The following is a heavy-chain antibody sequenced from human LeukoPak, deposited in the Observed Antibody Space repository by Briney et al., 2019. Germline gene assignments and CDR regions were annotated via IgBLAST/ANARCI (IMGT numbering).Heavy chain of an antibody. J-gene: IGHJ4*01. V-gene: IGHV3-7*01. CDR1: GFTFTNNF. Sequence: PGGSLRLSCAASGFTFTNNFMSWVRQVPGKGLEGVANIKQDGSETTYADSVRGRFTIFRDNAKDSVYLQMNSLRAEDSATYYCVREGFYFFDFWGQGTLVTVSS. CDR3: VREGFYFFDF. CDR2: IKQDGSET.